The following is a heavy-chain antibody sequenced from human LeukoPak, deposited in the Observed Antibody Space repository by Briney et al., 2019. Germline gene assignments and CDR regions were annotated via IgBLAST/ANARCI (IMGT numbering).Heavy chain of an antibody. V-gene: IGHV3-21*01. CDR2: ISSSSSYI. CDR3: ARERSRITIYYMDV. Sequence: GGSLRLSCAASGFTFSSYSMNWVRQAPGKGLKWVSSISSSSSYIYYADSVKGRFTISRDNAKNSLYLQMNSLRAEDTAVYYCARERSRITIYYMDVWGKGTTVTISS. D-gene: IGHD5-24*01. CDR1: GFTFSSYS. J-gene: IGHJ6*03.